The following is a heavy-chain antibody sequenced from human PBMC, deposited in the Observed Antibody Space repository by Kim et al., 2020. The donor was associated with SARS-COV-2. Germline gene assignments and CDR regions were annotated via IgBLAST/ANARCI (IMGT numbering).Heavy chain of an antibody. J-gene: IGHJ4*02. Sequence: KCQGRVTMTRDTSTNTVYMELSSMRAEDTAVYYWAREWGDIVATRGVFDYWGQGTLVTVSS. D-gene: IGHD5-12*01. CDR3: AREWGDIVATRGVFDY. V-gene: IGHV1-46*01.